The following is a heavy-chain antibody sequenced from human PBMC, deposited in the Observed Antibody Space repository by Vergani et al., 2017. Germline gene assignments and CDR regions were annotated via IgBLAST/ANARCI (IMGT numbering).Heavy chain of an antibody. D-gene: IGHD1-26*01. J-gene: IGHJ4*02. CDR1: GYSFTSYW. CDR2: IYPGDSDT. V-gene: IGHV5-51*01. CDR3: ARPQRGIVGATAVDY. Sequence: EVQLVQSGAEVKKPGESLKISCKGSGYSFTSYWIGWVRQMPGKGLEWMGIIYPGDSDTKYSPSFQGQVTISADKSISTAYLQWGSLKASDTAMYYCARPQRGIVGATAVDYWGQGTLVTVSS.